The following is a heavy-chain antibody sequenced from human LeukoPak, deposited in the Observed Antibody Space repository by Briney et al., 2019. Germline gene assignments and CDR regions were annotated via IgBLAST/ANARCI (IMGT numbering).Heavy chain of an antibody. CDR1: GFIFSNYG. CDR2: VSHDGSEE. Sequence: PGGSLRLSCAASGFIFSNYGMHWVRQAPGKGLEWVSVVSHDGSEEYYAASVRGRFTMSRDDSKNTLYLQMNSLRAEDTAVYYCARGAIGSGYSPSDYWGQGTLVIVSS. V-gene: IGHV3-30-3*01. J-gene: IGHJ4*02. D-gene: IGHD3-22*01. CDR3: ARGAIGSGYSPSDY.